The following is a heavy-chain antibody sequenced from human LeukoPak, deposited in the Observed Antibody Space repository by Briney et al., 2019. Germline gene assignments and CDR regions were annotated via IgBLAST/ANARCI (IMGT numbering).Heavy chain of an antibody. CDR1: GGSISSYY. D-gene: IGHD2-15*01. CDR3: TRGSIAYYYMDV. V-gene: IGHV4-59*01. CDR2: IYYSGST. Sequence: SETLSLTCTVPGGSISSYYWSWIRQPPGKGLEWIGNIYYSGSTNYNPSLKSRVTISVDTSKNQFSLKLSSVTAADTAVYYCTRGSIAYYYMDVWGKGTTVTISS. J-gene: IGHJ6*03.